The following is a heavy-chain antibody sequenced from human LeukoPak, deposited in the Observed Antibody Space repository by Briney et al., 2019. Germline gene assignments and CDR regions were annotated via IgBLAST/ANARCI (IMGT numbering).Heavy chain of an antibody. Sequence: SETLSLTCAVDGGSFSGYYWSWIRQSPGKGLEWIGEINHSGSTNYNPSLKSRVTISVDTSKNQFSLKLSSVTAADTAVYYCARYGYSSSWYYRGWFDPWGQGTLVTVSS. D-gene: IGHD6-13*01. CDR3: ARYGYSSSWYYRGWFDP. J-gene: IGHJ5*02. CDR1: GGSFSGYY. V-gene: IGHV4-34*01. CDR2: INHSGST.